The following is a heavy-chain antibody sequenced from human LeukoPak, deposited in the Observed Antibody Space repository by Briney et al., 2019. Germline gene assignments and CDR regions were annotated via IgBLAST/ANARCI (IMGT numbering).Heavy chain of an antibody. D-gene: IGHD2-2*03. J-gene: IGHJ3*02. CDR2: LYYSGST. CDR1: GASISSHY. CDR3: ARHTSDGYGPAPYGFDI. V-gene: IGHV4-59*08. Sequence: PSETLSLTCTVTGASISSHYWSWIRQPPGKGLEWIGYLYYSGSTNYNTSLKSRVTISVDTSKNQFSLKLSSVTAADTAVYYCARHTSDGYGPAPYGFDIWGQGTMVTVSS.